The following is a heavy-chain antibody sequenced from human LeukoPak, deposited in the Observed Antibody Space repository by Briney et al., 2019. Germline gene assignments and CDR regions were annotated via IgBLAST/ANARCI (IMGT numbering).Heavy chain of an antibody. V-gene: IGHV4-39*01. Sequence: RPSETLSLTCTVSGGSISGSIYYWGWIRQPPGKGLEWIGTIHYSGSTYYNPSLKSRVTISVDTSKNQFSLKLSSVTAADTAVYYCARSLKSSAPTKLGKYYFDYWGQGTLVTVSS. D-gene: IGHD7-27*01. CDR2: IHYSGST. CDR1: GGSISGSIYY. J-gene: IGHJ4*02. CDR3: ARSLKSSAPTKLGKYYFDY.